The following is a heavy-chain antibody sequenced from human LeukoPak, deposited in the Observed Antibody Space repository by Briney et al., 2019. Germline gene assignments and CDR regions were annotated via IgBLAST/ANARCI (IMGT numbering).Heavy chain of an antibody. V-gene: IGHV3-74*01. CDR3: ATARNFRFEY. Sequence: GGSLRHSCATSGLTFRTTWMHWVLQAPGEGLMWVSRMNGEGTTIDYADSVKGRFTVSRDYAKNTLFLQMNNLRTEDTALYFCATARNFRFEYWGEGSLVIVSA. J-gene: IGHJ4*02. CDR2: MNGEGTTI. D-gene: IGHD1-7*01. CDR1: GLTFRTTW.